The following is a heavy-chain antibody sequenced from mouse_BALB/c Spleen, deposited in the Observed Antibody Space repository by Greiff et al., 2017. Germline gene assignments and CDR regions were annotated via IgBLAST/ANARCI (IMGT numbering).Heavy chain of an antibody. V-gene: IGHV5-4*02. J-gene: IGHJ4*01. CDR2: ISDGGSYT. Sequence: EVKLMESGGGLVKPGGSLKLSCAASGFTFSDYYMYWVRQTPEKRLEWVATISDGGSYTYYPDSVKGRFTISRDNAKNNLYLQMSSLKSEDTAMYYCARDGSSSMDYWGQGTSVTVSS. CDR1: GFTFSDYY. CDR3: ARDGSSSMDY.